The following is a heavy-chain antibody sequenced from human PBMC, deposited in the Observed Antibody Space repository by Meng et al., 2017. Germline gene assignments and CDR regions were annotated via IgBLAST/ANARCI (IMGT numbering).Heavy chain of an antibody. Sequence: QVQLQQWGAGLLKPSEPLSLTCAVYGGSFSGYYWSWIRQPPGKGLEWIGEINHSGSTNYNPSLKSRVTISVDTSKNQFSLKLSSVTAADTAVYYCARGTRGYSYGNDYWGQGTLVTVSS. D-gene: IGHD5-18*01. CDR1: GGSFSGYY. J-gene: IGHJ4*02. CDR2: INHSGST. CDR3: ARGTRGYSYGNDY. V-gene: IGHV4-34*01.